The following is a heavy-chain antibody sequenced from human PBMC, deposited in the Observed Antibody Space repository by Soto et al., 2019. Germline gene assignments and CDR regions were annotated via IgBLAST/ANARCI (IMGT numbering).Heavy chain of an antibody. J-gene: IGHJ4*02. D-gene: IGHD3-22*01. Sequence: SETLSLTCAVYGGSFSGYYWSWIRQPPGKGLEWIGEINHSGSTNYNPSLKSRVTISVDTSKNQFSLKLSPVTAADTAVYYCASKGSGVRYDMGGYSDWGQGTLVTVSS. CDR1: GGSFSGYY. CDR2: INHSGST. CDR3: ASKGSGVRYDMGGYSD. V-gene: IGHV4-34*01.